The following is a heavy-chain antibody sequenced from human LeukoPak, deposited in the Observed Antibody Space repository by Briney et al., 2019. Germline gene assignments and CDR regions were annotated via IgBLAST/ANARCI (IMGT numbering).Heavy chain of an antibody. CDR1: GFTFSDYY. Sequence: GGSLRLSCAASGFTFSDYYLTWIRQASGKGLEGVSYISSSSSDTNYADSVRGRFTISRDNANKSLYLQMNSLGDEDTAVYYCAGVGATWYFQHWGQGALVTVSS. J-gene: IGHJ1*01. CDR2: ISSSSSDT. V-gene: IGHV3-11*06. CDR3: AGVGATWYFQH. D-gene: IGHD1-26*01.